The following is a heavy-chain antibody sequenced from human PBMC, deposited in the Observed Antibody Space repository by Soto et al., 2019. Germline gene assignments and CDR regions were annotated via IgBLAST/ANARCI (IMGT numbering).Heavy chain of an antibody. Sequence: QVQLQESGPGLVKPSETLSLTCSVSGGSISGSYWSWIRQSPGKGLEWLGYVYYTGSTNYSPSLRSRGRISVDTSKNEFSLGLSSVTAADTAVYLCAGGVAVPGAHIDYWGQGTQVTVSS. J-gene: IGHJ4*02. D-gene: IGHD6-19*01. CDR3: AGGVAVPGAHIDY. V-gene: IGHV4-59*01. CDR2: VYYTGST. CDR1: GGSISGSY.